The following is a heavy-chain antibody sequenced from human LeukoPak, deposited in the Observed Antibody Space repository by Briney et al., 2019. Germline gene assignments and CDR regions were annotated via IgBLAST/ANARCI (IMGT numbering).Heavy chain of an antibody. CDR3: AKDRVQIATYFFDY. CDR1: GFTFSNYA. Sequence: GGSLRLSCVASGFTFSNYAMSWVRQAPGKGLEWVSVISGSGDTTYSADSVMGRFSISRDNSRNTLYLQMNSLRPEDTAVYFCAKDRVQIATYFFDYWGQGTLVTVSS. J-gene: IGHJ4*02. CDR2: ISGSGDTT. D-gene: IGHD2/OR15-2a*01. V-gene: IGHV3-23*01.